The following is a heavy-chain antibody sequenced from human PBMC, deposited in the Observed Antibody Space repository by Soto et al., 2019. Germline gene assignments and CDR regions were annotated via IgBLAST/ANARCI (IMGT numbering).Heavy chain of an antibody. CDR2: IKAGNGIT. CDR3: ARGGQLLSVAFDI. V-gene: IGHV1-3*01. J-gene: IGHJ3*02. CDR1: GYTFTRYA. Sequence: QVQLVQSGAEVKKPGDSVKVSCRASGYTFTRYALHWVRQAPGQRLERKGWIKAGNGITTYSQKCQGRVTITREKTASTAYIELNSLPSEDTAVYYCARGGQLLSVAFDIGGQGTMGTVAS. D-gene: IGHD2-2*01.